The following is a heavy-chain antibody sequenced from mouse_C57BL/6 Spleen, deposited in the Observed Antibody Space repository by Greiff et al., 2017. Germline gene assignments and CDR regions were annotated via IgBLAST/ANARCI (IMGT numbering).Heavy chain of an antibody. Sequence: EVKLVESGGGLVKPGGSLKLSCAASGFTFSDYGMHWVRQAPGKGLEWVAYISSGSSTIYYADTVKGRFTISRDNARNTLYLQLTSLRSEDTALYYCGRRYFDYWGQGTTLTVSS. V-gene: IGHV5-17*01. CDR2: ISSGSSTI. CDR3: GRRYFDY. CDR1: GFTFSDYG. J-gene: IGHJ2*01.